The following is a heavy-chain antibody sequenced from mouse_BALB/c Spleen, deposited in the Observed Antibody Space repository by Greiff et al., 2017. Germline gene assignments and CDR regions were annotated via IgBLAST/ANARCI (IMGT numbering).Heavy chain of an antibody. V-gene: IGHV5-6-2*01. Sequence: EVQVVESGGGLVKLGGSLKLSCAASGFTFSSYYMSWVRQTPEKRLELVAAINSNGGSTYYPDTVKGRFTISRDNAKTTLYLQMSSLKSEDTALFYCARHEGKRDAMDYWGQGTSVTVSA. J-gene: IGHJ4*01. CDR3: ARHEGKRDAMDY. CDR1: GFTFSSYY. CDR2: INSNGGST. D-gene: IGHD2-1*01.